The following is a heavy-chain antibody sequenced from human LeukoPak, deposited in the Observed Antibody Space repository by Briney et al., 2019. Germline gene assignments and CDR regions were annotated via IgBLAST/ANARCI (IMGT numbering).Heavy chain of an antibody. Sequence: SETLSLTCTVSGGSISSYYWSWIRQPPGKGLEWIGYIYYSGSTNYNPSLKSRVTISVDTCKNQFSLKLSSVTAADTAVYYCARAAFPYYLDYWGQGTLVTVSS. CDR2: IYYSGST. V-gene: IGHV4-59*01. CDR1: GGSISSYY. CDR3: ARAAFPYYLDY. J-gene: IGHJ4*02. D-gene: IGHD2-2*01.